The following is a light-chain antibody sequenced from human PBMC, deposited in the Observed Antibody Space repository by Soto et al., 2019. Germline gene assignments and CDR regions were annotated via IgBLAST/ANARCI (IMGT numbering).Light chain of an antibody. J-gene: IGLJ2*01. CDR3: SSYTSSSTVL. Sequence: QSALTKPASVSGSPGQSITISCTGTSSDIGGYNYVSWYQQHPGKAPKLMIYDVSNRPSGVSNRFSGSKSGSTASLTISGLQAEDEADYYCSSYTSSSTVLFGGGTKVT. CDR2: DVS. V-gene: IGLV2-14*01. CDR1: SSDIGGYNY.